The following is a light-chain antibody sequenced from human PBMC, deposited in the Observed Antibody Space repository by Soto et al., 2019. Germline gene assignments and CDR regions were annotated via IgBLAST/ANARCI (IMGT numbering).Light chain of an antibody. V-gene: IGKV3-15*01. CDR2: GAS. Sequence: EIVMTQSPATLSVSPGESATLSCRASQSVSGNLAWYQQRPGQAPRLLIYGASSRATGIPARFSGSGSGTEFTLTISSLQFEDFAVYYCQQYNNWPPWTFGQGTKLDIK. CDR3: QQYNNWPPWT. CDR1: QSVSGN. J-gene: IGKJ1*01.